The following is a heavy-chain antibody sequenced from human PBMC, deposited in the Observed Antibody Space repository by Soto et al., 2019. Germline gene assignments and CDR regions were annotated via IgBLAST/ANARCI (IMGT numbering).Heavy chain of an antibody. D-gene: IGHD1-1*01. CDR3: ARILEPTETIHNWFDP. V-gene: IGHV3-21*01. J-gene: IGHJ5*02. Sequence: GGSLRLSCAASGFTFSSYSMNWVRQAPGKGLEWVSSISPTSTYIYYADSVNGRFTISRDNAKNSLFLQMNSLRAEDTAVYYCARILEPTETIHNWFDPWGQGTLVTVSS. CDR2: ISPTSTYI. CDR1: GFTFSSYS.